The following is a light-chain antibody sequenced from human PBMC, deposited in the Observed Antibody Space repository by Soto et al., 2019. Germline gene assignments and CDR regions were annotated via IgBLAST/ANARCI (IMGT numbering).Light chain of an antibody. J-gene: IGLJ2*01. CDR3: CSYAGSYTFVV. V-gene: IGLV2-11*01. CDR2: DVS. CDR1: SSDVGGYNY. Sequence: QSALTQPRSVSGSPGHSVTISCTGTSSDVGGYNYVSWYQQHPGKVPKLMIYDVSKRPSGVPDRFSGSKSGNTASLTISGLQAEDEADYYCCSYAGSYTFVVFGGGTKLTVL.